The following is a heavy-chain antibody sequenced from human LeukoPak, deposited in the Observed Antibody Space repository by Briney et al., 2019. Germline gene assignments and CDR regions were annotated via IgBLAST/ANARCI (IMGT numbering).Heavy chain of an antibody. J-gene: IGHJ4*02. D-gene: IGHD3-22*01. CDR1: GGSISSGSHY. Sequence: PSETLSLTCTVSGGSISSGSHYWSWIRQPAWKGLEWIGRIYTSGSTNYNPSLKSRVTMSVDTSKNQFSLKLSSVTAADTAVYYCARAGYYYDSSGYYFGGQGTLVTVSS. V-gene: IGHV4-61*02. CDR3: ARAGYYYDSSGYYF. CDR2: IYTSGST.